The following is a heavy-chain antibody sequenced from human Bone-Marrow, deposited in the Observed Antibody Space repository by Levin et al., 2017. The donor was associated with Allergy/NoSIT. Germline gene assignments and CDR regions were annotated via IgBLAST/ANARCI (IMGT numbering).Heavy chain of an antibody. D-gene: IGHD4-17*01. Sequence: GESLKISCPASTFSISDYYMSWIRQAPGKGLEWVSYISESGSYASYADSVRGRFTISRDNAKNSLYLQINSLRAEDAAVYYCARVVTVTNRYFDSWGQGTLVTVSS. CDR2: ISESGSYA. CDR1: TFSISDYY. CDR3: ARVVTVTNRYFDS. V-gene: IGHV3-11*06. J-gene: IGHJ4*02.